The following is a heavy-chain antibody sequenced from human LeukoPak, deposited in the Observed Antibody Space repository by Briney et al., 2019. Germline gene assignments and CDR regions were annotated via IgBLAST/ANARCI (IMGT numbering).Heavy chain of an antibody. CDR3: ARRYCSTTSCDTFDI. J-gene: IGHJ3*02. CDR2: ISSSGTYM. Sequence: GGSLRLSCAASGFTFSTYSMSWVRQAPGKGLEWVSSISSSGTYMFYADSVKGRFTVSRDNAKNSLSLQMSSLRAEDTALYYCARRYCSTTSCDTFDIWGRGTMVTVSS. CDR1: GFTFSTYS. D-gene: IGHD2-2*01. V-gene: IGHV3-21*01.